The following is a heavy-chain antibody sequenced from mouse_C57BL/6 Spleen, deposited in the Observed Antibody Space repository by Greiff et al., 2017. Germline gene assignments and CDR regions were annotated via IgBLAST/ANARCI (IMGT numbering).Heavy chain of an antibody. J-gene: IGHJ2*01. V-gene: IGHV5-17*01. CDR3: ARDLYYGNYGY. CDR1: GFTFSDYG. Sequence: EVHLVESGGGLVKPGGSLKLSCAASGFTFSDYGMHWVRQAPEKGLEWVAYISSGSSTIYYADTVKGRFTISRDNAKNTLFLQMTSLRSEDTAMYYCARDLYYGNYGYWGQGTTLTVSS. CDR2: ISSGSSTI. D-gene: IGHD2-1*01.